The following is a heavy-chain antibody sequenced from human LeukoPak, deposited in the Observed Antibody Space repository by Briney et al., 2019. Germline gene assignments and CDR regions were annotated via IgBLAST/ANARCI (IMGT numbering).Heavy chain of an antibody. D-gene: IGHD3-3*01. Sequence: PSETLSLTCTVSGGSISSYYWSWIRQPPGKGLEWIGYIYYSGSTNYNPSLKSRVTISVDTSKNQFSLKLSSVTAADTAVYYCARHGSGLYYDFWSGFWFDPWGQGTLVTVSS. CDR1: GGSISSYY. V-gene: IGHV4-59*08. J-gene: IGHJ5*02. CDR3: ARHGSGLYYDFWSGFWFDP. CDR2: IYYSGST.